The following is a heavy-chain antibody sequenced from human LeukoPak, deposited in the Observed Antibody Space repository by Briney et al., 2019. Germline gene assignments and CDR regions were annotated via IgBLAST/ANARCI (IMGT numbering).Heavy chain of an antibody. V-gene: IGHV1-3*01. D-gene: IGHD2-21*01. J-gene: IGHJ4*02. CDR3: ARGSLYCGSDCYDY. Sequence: ASVKVSCKASGYTFTDYALHWVRQAPGQRLEWMGWINPGNNNTKYSQNFQGRVFITRDTSASTAYMELSGLRSQDTAVYYCARGSLYCGSDCYDYWGQGTLVTVSS. CDR1: GYTFTDYA. CDR2: INPGNNNT.